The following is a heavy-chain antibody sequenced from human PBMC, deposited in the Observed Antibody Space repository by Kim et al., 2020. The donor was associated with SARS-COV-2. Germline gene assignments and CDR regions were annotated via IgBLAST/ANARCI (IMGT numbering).Heavy chain of an antibody. Sequence: GGSLRLSCAASGFTFSSYGMHWVRQAPGKGLEWVAVISYDGSNKYYADSVKGRFTISRDNSKNTLYLQMNSLRAEDTAVYYCAKGSYRVDYWGQGTLVTV. D-gene: IGHD3-16*02. J-gene: IGHJ4*02. CDR2: ISYDGSNK. CDR1: GFTFSSYG. CDR3: AKGSYRVDY. V-gene: IGHV3-30*18.